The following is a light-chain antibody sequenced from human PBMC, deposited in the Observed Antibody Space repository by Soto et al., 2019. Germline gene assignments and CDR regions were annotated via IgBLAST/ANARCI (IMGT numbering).Light chain of an antibody. CDR1: PCVTHY. J-gene: IGKJ5*01. CDR2: GAF. V-gene: IGKV3-11*01. Sequence: PGERATLSCRASPCVTHYLAWYQQKPGQPPRLLIYGAFNRAAGIPARFSGSGSGTDFTLTISSLEPEDSAVYYCQQRNIWPPVTFGQGTRLEIK. CDR3: QQRNIWPPVT.